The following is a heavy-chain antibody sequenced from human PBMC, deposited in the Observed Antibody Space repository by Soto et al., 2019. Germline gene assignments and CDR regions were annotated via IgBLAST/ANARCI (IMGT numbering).Heavy chain of an antibody. Sequence: PSETLSLTCTVSGGSISSGGYYWSWIRQHPGKGLEWIGYIYYSGSTYYNPSLKSRVTISVDTSKNQFSLKLSSVTAADTAVYYCARTRGRTIFGLNFDYWGQGTLVTVSS. CDR2: IYYSGST. J-gene: IGHJ4*02. V-gene: IGHV4-31*03. CDR1: GGSISSGGYY. CDR3: ARTRGRTIFGLNFDY. D-gene: IGHD3-3*01.